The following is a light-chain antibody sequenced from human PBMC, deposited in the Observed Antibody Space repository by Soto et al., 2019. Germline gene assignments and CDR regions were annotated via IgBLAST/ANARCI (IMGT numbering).Light chain of an antibody. CDR3: SSYAGSNNYVV. V-gene: IGLV2-8*01. CDR1: SRDVGGYNY. CDR2: EVS. J-gene: IGLJ2*01. Sequence: QSALTQPPSASGSPGQSVTIACTGTSRDVGGYNYVSWYQQHPGNAPKLMIYEVSKRPSGVPDRFSGSKSGNTASLTVSGLQAEDEADYYCSSYAGSNNYVVFGGGTKVTVL.